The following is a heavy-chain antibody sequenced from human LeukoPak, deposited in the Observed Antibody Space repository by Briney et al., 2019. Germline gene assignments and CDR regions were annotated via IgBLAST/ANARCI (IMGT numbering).Heavy chain of an antibody. J-gene: IGHJ4*02. CDR2: IYPGDSDT. D-gene: IGHD2-21*02. Sequence: GESLKISCKGSGYSFTSYWIGWVRHMPGKGLEWMGIIYPGDSDTRYSPSYQGQVTISADQSISSAYLQGSSLKASDTAMYYWARLSESDAPIDYWGQGTPVTVSS. V-gene: IGHV5-51*01. CDR3: ARLSESDAPIDY. CDR1: GYSFTSYW.